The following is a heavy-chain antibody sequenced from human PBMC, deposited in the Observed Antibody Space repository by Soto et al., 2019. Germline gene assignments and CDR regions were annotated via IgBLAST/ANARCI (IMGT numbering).Heavy chain of an antibody. CDR2: TMNSGGST. Sequence: EVQLLESGGGVVQPGGSLRLSCAASGFTLTNYAMSWFRQVPGKGLEWVSTTMNSGGSTYYADSVKGRFTIATDNSKNTLYLQMNSLRAEDTALYYGATKNFDLWGQGTMVTVSS. V-gene: IGHV3-23*01. J-gene: IGHJ3*01. CDR3: ATKNFDL. CDR1: GFTLTNYA.